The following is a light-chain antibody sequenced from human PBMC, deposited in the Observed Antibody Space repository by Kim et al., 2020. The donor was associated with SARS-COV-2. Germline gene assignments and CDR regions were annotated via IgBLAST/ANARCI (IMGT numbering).Light chain of an antibody. J-gene: IGKJ1*01. CDR3: LQHHAYPRT. Sequence: SSLGDRVTITCRASQGIRSDLGWYQQKPGRAPTRLIYGASTLESGVPSRFSGSGSGTEFTLTISSLQPEDFATYYCLQHHAYPRTFGQGTKVDIK. CDR1: QGIRSD. CDR2: GAS. V-gene: IGKV1-17*01.